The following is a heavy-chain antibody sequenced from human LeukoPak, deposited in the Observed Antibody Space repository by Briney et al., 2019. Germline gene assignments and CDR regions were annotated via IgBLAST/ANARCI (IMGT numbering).Heavy chain of an antibody. D-gene: IGHD2/OR15-2a*01. CDR3: ARAGQPIYPGAFDI. V-gene: IGHV4-59*01. Sequence: SETLSLTCTVSDDSISDYYRGWIRQPPGKGLEWIGYFHNSGTSTYNPSLKSRVTISADTSKNQFSLKLNSLTTADTAVYYCARAGQPIYPGAFDIWGQGTMVTVSS. CDR2: FHNSGTS. CDR1: DDSISDYY. J-gene: IGHJ3*02.